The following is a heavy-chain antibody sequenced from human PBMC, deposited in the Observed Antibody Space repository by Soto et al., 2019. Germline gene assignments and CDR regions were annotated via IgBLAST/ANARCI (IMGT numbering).Heavy chain of an antibody. D-gene: IGHD6-6*01. CDR2: VSAYNGER. J-gene: IGHJ4*01. Sequence: GASVKVSCKASGYTFTNYGINWVRQAPGQGLEWMGWVSAYNGERRYAQKVQGRVTMTTDTSTTTAYMELRSLSSDDTAVYYCARGSSIPASGDYWGQGTLVTSPQ. V-gene: IGHV1-18*01. CDR1: GYTFTNYG. CDR3: ARGSSIPASGDY.